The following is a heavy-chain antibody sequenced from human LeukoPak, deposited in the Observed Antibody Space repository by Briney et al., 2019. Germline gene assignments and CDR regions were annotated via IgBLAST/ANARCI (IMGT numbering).Heavy chain of an antibody. V-gene: IGHV3-23*01. Sequence: GGSLRLSCAASGFIFSSYSMNWVRQAPGKGLEWVSAISGSGGSTYYADSVKGRFTISRDNSKNTLYLQMNSLRAEDTAVYYCAKGSSLRFLEWLFEAFDYWGQGTLVTVSS. CDR2: ISGSGGST. J-gene: IGHJ4*02. CDR3: AKGSSLRFLEWLFEAFDY. CDR1: GFIFSSYS. D-gene: IGHD3-3*01.